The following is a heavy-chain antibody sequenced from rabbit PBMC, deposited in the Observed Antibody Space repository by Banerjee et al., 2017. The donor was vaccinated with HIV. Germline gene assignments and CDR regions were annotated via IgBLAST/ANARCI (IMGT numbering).Heavy chain of an antibody. CDR2: IYAGSSGST. V-gene: IGHV1S40*01. Sequence: QSLEESGGDLVKPGASLTLTCTASGFSFSSSYYISWVRQAPGKGLEWIACIYAGSSGSTYYANWAKGRFTISRSTSLNTVDLKMTSLTAADTATYFCARGGSTYPYYFNLWGPGTLVTVS. CDR3: ARGGSTYPYYFNL. CDR1: GFSFSSSYY. D-gene: IGHD8-1*01. J-gene: IGHJ4*01.